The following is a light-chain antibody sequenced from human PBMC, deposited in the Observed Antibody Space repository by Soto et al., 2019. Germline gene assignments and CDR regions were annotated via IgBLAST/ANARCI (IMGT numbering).Light chain of an antibody. CDR2: LAY. V-gene: IGKV2-28*01. Sequence: DIVMTQSPLSLPVTPGEPASISCRSSQSLLHSNGYNYLNWYLQKPGQSPQILIYLAYNRASGDPDRFSGSGSGTDFTLKISRVEAEDVGVYYCMQALQTWTFGQGTKVEV. CDR3: MQALQTWT. CDR1: QSLLHSNGYNY. J-gene: IGKJ1*01.